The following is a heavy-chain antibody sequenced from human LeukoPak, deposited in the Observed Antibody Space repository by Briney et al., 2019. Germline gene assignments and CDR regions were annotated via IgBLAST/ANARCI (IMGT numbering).Heavy chain of an antibody. V-gene: IGHV1-18*04. CDR3: ARAFVVVVAATGWWFDP. CDR2: ISAYNGNT. CDR1: GYTFTSYG. D-gene: IGHD2-15*01. Sequence: GASVKVSCKASGYTFTSYGISWVRQAPGQGLEWMGWISAYNGNTNYAQKLQGRVTMTRNTSISTAYMELSSLRSEDTAVYYCARAFVVVVAATGWWFDPWGQGTLVTVSS. J-gene: IGHJ5*02.